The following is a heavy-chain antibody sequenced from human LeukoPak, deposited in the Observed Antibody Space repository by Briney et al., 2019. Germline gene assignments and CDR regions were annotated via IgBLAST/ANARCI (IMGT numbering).Heavy chain of an antibody. V-gene: IGHV3-23*01. D-gene: IGHD2-15*01. Sequence: QAGGSLRLSCAASGFTFSSYAMSWVRQAPGKGLEWVSAISGGGGSTYYADSVKGRFTISRDNSKNTLYLQMNSLRAEDTAVYYCAKGCSGGSCPNYWGQGTLVTVSS. CDR2: ISGGGGST. CDR1: GFTFSSYA. J-gene: IGHJ4*02. CDR3: AKGCSGGSCPNY.